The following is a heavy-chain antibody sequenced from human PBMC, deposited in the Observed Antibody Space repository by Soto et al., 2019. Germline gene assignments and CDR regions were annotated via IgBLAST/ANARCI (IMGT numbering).Heavy chain of an antibody. CDR2: ISGSGGST. J-gene: IGHJ4*02. CDR1: GFTFSSYA. CDR3: AKEILIAVAGVTTFDY. Sequence: GGSLRLSCASSGFTFSSYAMSWVRQAPGKGLEWVSAISGSGGSTYYADSVKGRFTISRDNSKNTLYLQMNSLRAEDTAVYYCAKEILIAVAGVTTFDYWGQGTLVTVSS. V-gene: IGHV3-23*01. D-gene: IGHD6-19*01.